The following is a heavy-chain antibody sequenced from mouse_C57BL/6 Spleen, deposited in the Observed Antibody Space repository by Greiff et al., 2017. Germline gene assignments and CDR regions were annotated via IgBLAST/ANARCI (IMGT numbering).Heavy chain of an antibody. CDR3: ARSYYSNYADWFAY. V-gene: IGHV1-52*01. J-gene: IGHJ3*01. CDR2: IDPSDSET. CDR1: GYTFTSYW. D-gene: IGHD2-5*01. Sequence: QVQLQQPGAELVRPGSSVKLSCKASGYTFTSYWMHWVKQRPIQGLEWIGNIDPSDSETHYNQKFKDKATLTVDKSSSTAYMQLSSLTSEDSAVYYCARSYYSNYADWFAYWGQGTLVTVSA.